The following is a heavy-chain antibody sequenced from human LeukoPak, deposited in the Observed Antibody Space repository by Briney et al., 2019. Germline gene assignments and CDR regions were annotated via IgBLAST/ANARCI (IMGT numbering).Heavy chain of an antibody. V-gene: IGHV3-74*01. CDR3: VVFLGTY. D-gene: IGHD2-8*01. J-gene: IGHJ4*02. Sequence: GGSLRLSCAASCHYWMQWVRQAPGPRLAWVSHINSDGSWTSYADSVKGRFTISKDNAKNTVYLQMNRLRAEDTAGIYGVVFLGTYWGRGSLVTVSS. CDR1: CHYW. CDR2: INSDGSWT.